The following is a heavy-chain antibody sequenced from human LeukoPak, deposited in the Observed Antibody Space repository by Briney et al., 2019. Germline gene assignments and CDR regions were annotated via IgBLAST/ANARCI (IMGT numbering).Heavy chain of an antibody. V-gene: IGHV4-38-2*02. CDR3: AAVDTAMAWFDP. Sequence: SETLSLTCTVSGYSISSGYFWGWIRQPPGKGLEWIGSIYHSGSTYYNPSLKSRVTISVDTSKNQFSLKLSSVTAADTAVYYCAAVDTAMAWFDPWGQGTLVTVSS. D-gene: IGHD5-18*01. J-gene: IGHJ5*02. CDR2: IYHSGST. CDR1: GYSISSGYF.